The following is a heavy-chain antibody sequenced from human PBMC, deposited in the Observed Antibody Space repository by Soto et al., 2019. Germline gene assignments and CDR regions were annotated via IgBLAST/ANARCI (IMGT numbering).Heavy chain of an antibody. D-gene: IGHD2-21*01. V-gene: IGHV4-61*01. J-gene: IGHJ5*02. CDR2: IYDSGRT. CDR3: ARGRGEFDA. Sequence: PSETLSLTCTVSGDSVSSGSYYWSWIRQPPGRGLEWIGYIYDSGRTNYNPSLKSRVTMSLDTSKSQLSLNLSSVSAADTAVYYCARGRGEFDAWGQGTPVTVSS. CDR1: GDSVSSGSYY.